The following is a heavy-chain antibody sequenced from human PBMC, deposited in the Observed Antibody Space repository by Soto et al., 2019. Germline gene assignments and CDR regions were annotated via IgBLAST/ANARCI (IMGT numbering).Heavy chain of an antibody. CDR3: ARSYPSSGTHNWFDP. D-gene: IGHD1-26*01. CDR2: IYYSGTA. Sequence: QVQLQESGPGLVKPSQTLSLTCTVSGGSISSGDYYWSWIRQSPGKGLEWIGYIYYSGTAHYNPSLKSRVTISVDTSKNQFSLKMSSVTAADTAVYYCARSYPSSGTHNWFDPWGQGTLVTVSS. CDR1: GGSISSGDYY. J-gene: IGHJ5*02. V-gene: IGHV4-30-4*01.